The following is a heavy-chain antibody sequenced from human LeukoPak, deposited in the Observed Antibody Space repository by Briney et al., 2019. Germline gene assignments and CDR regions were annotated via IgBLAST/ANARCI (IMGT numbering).Heavy chain of an antibody. V-gene: IGHV4-30-2*01. CDR2: IYHSGST. D-gene: IGHD2-2*01. CDR1: GGSISSGGYS. CDR3: ARGAGDLTSLDY. Sequence: PSETLSLTCVVSGGSISSGGYSWSWIRQPPGKGLEWIGYIYHSGSTYYNPSLKSRVTISVDRSKNQFSLKLNSVTAADTAIYYCARGAGDLTSLDYWGQGTLVTVSS. J-gene: IGHJ4*02.